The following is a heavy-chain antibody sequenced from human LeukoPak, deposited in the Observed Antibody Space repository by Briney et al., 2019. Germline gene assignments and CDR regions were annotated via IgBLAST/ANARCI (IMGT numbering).Heavy chain of an antibody. J-gene: IGHJ4*02. CDR3: ARLSPHYDSGGEFDY. V-gene: IGHV4-59*08. D-gene: IGHD3-10*01. Sequence: SETLSLTCTVSGGSLTNYYWSWIRQPPGRGPEFVAYIYYTGSTYYNPSLNGRVTISLNTTKNQFSLTLTSVTAADTAVYFCARLSPHYDSGGEFDYWGQGSLVTVSS. CDR1: GGSLTNYY. CDR2: IYYTGST.